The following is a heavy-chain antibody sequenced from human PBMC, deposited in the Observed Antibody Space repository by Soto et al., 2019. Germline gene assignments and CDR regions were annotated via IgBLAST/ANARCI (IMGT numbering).Heavy chain of an antibody. CDR3: ARDVAYDSSGYYYGAYFDY. CDR2: IHYSGST. V-gene: IGHV4-59*01. D-gene: IGHD3-22*01. J-gene: IGHJ4*02. CDR1: GGSISNYY. Sequence: PSETLSLTCTVSGGSISNYYWSWIRQSPGKGLEWIGYIHYSGSTNYNPSLKSRVTISEDLSKNQFSLNLSFVTAADTAVYYCARDVAYDSSGYYYGAYFDYWGQGALVTVSS.